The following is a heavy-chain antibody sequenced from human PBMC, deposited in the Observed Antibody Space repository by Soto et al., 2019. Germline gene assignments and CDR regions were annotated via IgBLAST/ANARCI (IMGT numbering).Heavy chain of an antibody. CDR1: GYTFTNYY. V-gene: IGHV1-46*01. J-gene: IGHJ4*02. CDR3: ARDGPMVRGLIAPFDY. CDR2: INPNGGST. D-gene: IGHD3-10*01. Sequence: QVHLVQSGTEVKKPGASVKVSCKASGYTFTNYYIHWVRQAPGQGLDWMGIINPNGGSTTFAQKFQGRITLTRDTSTNTVYMDLSSLTSEDTAVYYCARDGPMVRGLIAPFDYWGQGTLVTVSP.